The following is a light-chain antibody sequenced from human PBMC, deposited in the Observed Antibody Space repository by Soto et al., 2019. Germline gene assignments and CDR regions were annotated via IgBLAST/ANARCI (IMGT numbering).Light chain of an antibody. V-gene: IGLV3-21*02. J-gene: IGLJ2*01. CDR1: NIGSKT. CDR3: QVWDSSSNHVV. Sequence: SYELTQAPSVSVAPGQTARITCGGNNIGSKTVHWYQQKTGQAPELVVYDDSDRPSGIPERFSGSNSGDTATLTVNRVEAGDEADYYCQVWDSSSNHVVFGGGTKVTVL. CDR2: DDS.